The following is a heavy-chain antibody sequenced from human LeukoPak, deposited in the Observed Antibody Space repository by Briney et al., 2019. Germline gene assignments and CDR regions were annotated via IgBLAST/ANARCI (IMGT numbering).Heavy chain of an antibody. CDR2: IYYSGST. CDR1: GGSISSGGYY. J-gene: IGHJ5*02. D-gene: IGHD3-3*01. Sequence: SQTLSLTCTVSGGSISSGGYYWSWIRQHPGTGLEWIGYIYYSGSTYYNPSLKSRVTISVDTSKNQFSLKLSSVTAADTAVYYCARVRATIFGVAHSWFDPWGQGTLVTVSS. CDR3: ARVRATIFGVAHSWFDP. V-gene: IGHV4-31*03.